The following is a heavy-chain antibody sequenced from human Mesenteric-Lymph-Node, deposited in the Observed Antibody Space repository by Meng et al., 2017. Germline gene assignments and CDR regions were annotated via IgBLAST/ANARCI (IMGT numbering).Heavy chain of an antibody. CDR2: IHSSGVS. CDR1: GGSISSGGYC. D-gene: IGHD3-10*01. J-gene: IGHJ5*02. CDR3: ARDHSNYYGSGSPNWFDP. Sequence: LRLSCTVSGGSISSGGYCWTWIRQSAGKGLEWIGRIHSSGVSNSNPSLKSRVTISVDTSKNQFSLKLTSVTAADTAVYFCARDHSNYYGSGSPNWFDPWGQGTLVTVSS. V-gene: IGHV4-61*02.